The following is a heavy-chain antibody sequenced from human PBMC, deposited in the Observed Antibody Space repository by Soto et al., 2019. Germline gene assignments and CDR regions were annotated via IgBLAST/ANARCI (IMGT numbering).Heavy chain of an antibody. Sequence: SVKVSCKASGGTFTSYTISWVRQAPGQGLEWMGGITPIFGTANYAQKFQGRVTITADESTSTAYMELSSLRSEDTAVYYCARDLLYYFDFWGQGTQVTVSS. D-gene: IGHD3-3*01. CDR3: ARDLLYYFDF. V-gene: IGHV1-69*13. CDR2: ITPIFGTA. J-gene: IGHJ4*02. CDR1: GGTFTSYT.